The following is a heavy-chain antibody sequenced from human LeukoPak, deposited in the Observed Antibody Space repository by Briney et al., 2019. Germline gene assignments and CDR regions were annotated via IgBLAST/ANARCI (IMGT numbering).Heavy chain of an antibody. D-gene: IGHD6-13*01. CDR3: ARGAAAGYRY. J-gene: IGHJ1*01. CDR1: GGSFSGYY. V-gene: IGHV4-34*01. Sequence: PSETLSLTCAVYGGSFSGYYWSWIRQPPGKGLEWIGEINHSGSTNYNPSLKSRVTISVDTSKNQFSLKPGSVTAADTAVYYCARGAAAGYRYWGQGTLVTVSS. CDR2: INHSGST.